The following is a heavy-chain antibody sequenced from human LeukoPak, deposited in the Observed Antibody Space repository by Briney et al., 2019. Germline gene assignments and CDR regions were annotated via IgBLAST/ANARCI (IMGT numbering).Heavy chain of an antibody. V-gene: IGHV3-15*01. J-gene: IGHJ4*02. CDR3: TTGIATAASY. CDR1: GFIFSNAW. Sequence: PGGSLRLSCAASGFIFSNAWMSWVRQAPGKGLEWVVRIRSKTDGGTTDYAAPVKGRFTISRDDSKSTLYLQTNNLKTEDTAVYYCTTGIATAASYWGQGTLVTVSS. CDR2: IRSKTDGGTT. D-gene: IGHD6-13*01.